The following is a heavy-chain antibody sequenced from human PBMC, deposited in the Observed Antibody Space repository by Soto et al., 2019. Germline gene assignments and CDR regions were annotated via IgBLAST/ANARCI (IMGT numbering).Heavy chain of an antibody. CDR1: GGTFSSYT. J-gene: IGHJ4*02. CDR3: ARLAVAGKHYYFDY. CDR2: IIPILGIA. D-gene: IGHD6-19*01. V-gene: IGHV1-69*02. Sequence: SVKVSCKASGGTFSSYTISWVRQAPGQGLEWMGRIIPILGIANYAQKFQGRVTITADKSTSTAYMELSSLRSEDTAVYYCARLAVAGKHYYFDYWGQGTLVTVSS.